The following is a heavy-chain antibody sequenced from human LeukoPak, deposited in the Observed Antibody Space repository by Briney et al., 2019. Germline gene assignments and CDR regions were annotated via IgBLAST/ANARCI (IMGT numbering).Heavy chain of an antibody. CDR3: AKGWSRGWLDY. Sequence: GVSLRLSCAASGFSFSSYAVSWAPQAPAKGLEWVSTISGSGESTYYPDSVMGRFTISRDNSKNSLYLQMNSRRAEDTAVYYCAKGWSRGWLDYWGQGTVVTVSS. CDR2: ISGSGEST. J-gene: IGHJ4*02. D-gene: IGHD6-19*01. V-gene: IGHV3-23*01. CDR1: GFSFSSYA.